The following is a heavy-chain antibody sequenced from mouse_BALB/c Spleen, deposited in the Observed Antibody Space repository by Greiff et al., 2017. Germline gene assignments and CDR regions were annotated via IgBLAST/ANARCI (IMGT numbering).Heavy chain of an antibody. Sequence: EVQLVESGGGLVKPGGSLKLSCAASGFTFSDYYMYWVRQTPEKRLEWVATISDGGSYTYYPDSVKGRFTISRDNAKNNLYLQMSSLKSEDTAMYCCVRYDDAMDYWGQGTSVTVSS. CDR1: GFTFSDYY. CDR2: ISDGGSYT. CDR3: VRYDDAMDY. D-gene: IGHD2-14*01. J-gene: IGHJ4*01. V-gene: IGHV5-4*02.